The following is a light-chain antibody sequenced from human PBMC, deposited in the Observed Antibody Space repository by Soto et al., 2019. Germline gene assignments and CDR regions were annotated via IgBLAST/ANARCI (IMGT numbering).Light chain of an antibody. V-gene: IGKV1-39*01. CDR1: QSISNY. CDR3: QQSYSIPWT. CDR2: AAS. Sequence: DIQMTQSPSSLSASVGDRVTITCRASQSISNYLNWYQQKPGKPPKLLIYAASSLQSGVPSRFSGSGSGRDFTLTISSLQPEDFATYYCQQSYSIPWTLGQGTKVEIK. J-gene: IGKJ1*01.